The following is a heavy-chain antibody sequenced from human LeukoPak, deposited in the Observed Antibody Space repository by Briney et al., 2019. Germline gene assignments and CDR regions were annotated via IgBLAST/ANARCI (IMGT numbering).Heavy chain of an antibody. CDR3: ASSVWVTEYYGMDV. D-gene: IGHD4-23*01. V-gene: IGHV4-59*08. CDR1: GGSISSYC. Sequence: SETLSLTCTVSGGSISSYCWSWIRQPPGKGLEWIGYIYYSGSTNYNPSLKSRVTISVDTSKNQFSLKLSSVTAADTAVYYCASSVWVTEYYGMDVWGQGTTVTVSS. J-gene: IGHJ6*02. CDR2: IYYSGST.